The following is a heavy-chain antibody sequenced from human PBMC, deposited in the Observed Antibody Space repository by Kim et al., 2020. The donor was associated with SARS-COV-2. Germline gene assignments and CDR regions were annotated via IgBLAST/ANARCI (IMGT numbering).Heavy chain of an antibody. CDR2: IYSGGSST. CDR1: GFTFSSYA. D-gene: IGHD3-16*01. V-gene: IGHV3-23*03. CDR3: AKPEGGAFDY. Sequence: GGSLRLSCAASGFTFSSYAMSWVHQAPGKGLEWVSVIYSGGSSTYYADSVKGRFTISRDNSKNTLYLQMNSLRAEDTAVYYCAKPEGGAFDYWGQGTLVT. J-gene: IGHJ4*02.